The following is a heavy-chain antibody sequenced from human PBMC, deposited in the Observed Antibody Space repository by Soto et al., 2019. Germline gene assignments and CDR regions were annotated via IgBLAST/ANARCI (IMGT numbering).Heavy chain of an antibody. CDR2: INHSGST. D-gene: IGHD6-6*01. J-gene: IGHJ4*02. CDR1: CGSFSGYY. V-gene: IGHV4-34*01. CDR3: ARTSKFDC. Sequence: SETLSLTCAVYCGSFSGYYWSWIRQPPGKGLEWIGEINHSGSTDYNPSLKSRVTMSVDTSKNQFSLKLSSVTAADTAVYYCARTSKFDCWGQGTRVTVSS.